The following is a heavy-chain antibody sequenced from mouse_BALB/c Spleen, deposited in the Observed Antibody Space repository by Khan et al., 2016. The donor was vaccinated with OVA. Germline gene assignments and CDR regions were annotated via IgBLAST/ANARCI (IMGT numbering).Heavy chain of an antibody. CDR2: ISSGGDNT. D-gene: IGHD2-1*01. J-gene: IGHJ3*01. V-gene: IGHV5-9*03. CDR3: ARSNYGNFAY. Sequence: EVELVESGGGLVKPGGSLKLSCAASGFTFSSYTMSWIRQTPEKRLEWVATISSGGDNTYYPDSVKGRFTISRDNAKNNRYLEMGSLRSEDTALYYCARSNYGNFAYWGQGTLVTVSA. CDR1: GFTFSSYT.